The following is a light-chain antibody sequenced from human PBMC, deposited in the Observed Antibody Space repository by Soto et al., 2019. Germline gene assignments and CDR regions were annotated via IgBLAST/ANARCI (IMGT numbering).Light chain of an antibody. CDR3: QQYRPSRWCT. CDR2: DVS. CDR1: QSINS. V-gene: IGKV3-20*01. J-gene: IGKJ3*01. Sequence: EIVLSQSPGTLSLSPGERATLSCRASQSINSFAWYQHKPRQAPTLLLYDVSSRPTDIPATFSGSGYGTDFTLTISSMGPEDFEVYYCQQYRPSRWCTFGPGTKVDIK.